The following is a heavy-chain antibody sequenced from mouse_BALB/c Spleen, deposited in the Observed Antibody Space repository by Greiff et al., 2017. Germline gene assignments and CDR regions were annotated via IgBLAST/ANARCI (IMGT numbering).Heavy chain of an antibody. CDR3: ARRAGTFAY. J-gene: IGHJ3*01. V-gene: IGHV1-9*01. CDR1: GYTFSSYW. CDR2: ILPGSGST. D-gene: IGHD3-3*01. Sequence: VQLQQSGAELMKPGASVKISCKATGYTFSSYWIEWVKQRPGHGLEWIGEILPGSGSTNYNEKFKGKATFTADTSSNTAYMQLSSLTSEDSAVYYCARRAGTFAYWGQGTLVTVSA.